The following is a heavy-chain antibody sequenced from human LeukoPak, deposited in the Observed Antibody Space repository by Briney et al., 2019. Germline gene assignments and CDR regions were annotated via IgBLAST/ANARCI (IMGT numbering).Heavy chain of an antibody. CDR3: AKGGDFWSGYYGTYMDV. CDR1: GFTFDDYG. CDR2: INWNGGST. J-gene: IGHJ6*03. V-gene: IGHV3-20*04. Sequence: AGGSLRLSCAASGFTFDDYGMSWVRQAPGKGLEWVSGINWNGGSTGYADSVKGRFTISRDNSKNSLYLQMNSLRAEDTALYYCAKGGDFWSGYYGTYMDVWGKGTTVTVSS. D-gene: IGHD3-3*01.